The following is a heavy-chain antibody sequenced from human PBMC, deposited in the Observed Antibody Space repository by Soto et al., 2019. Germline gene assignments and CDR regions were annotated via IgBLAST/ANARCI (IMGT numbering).Heavy chain of an antibody. CDR1: ADSSTISDSY. CDR2: SSYNGGT. CDR3: ARHRIEVVWWGFDY. J-gene: IGHJ4*02. D-gene: IGHD2-8*02. Sequence: SETLSLTCTVSADSSTISDSYWGWLRQPPGKGLQWIGSSSYNGGTFYNPSLKGRVAISVDPSKKHSSLQVTSVSAADTAVYYCARHRIEVVWWGFDYWGQGSPVTVSS. V-gene: IGHV4-39*01.